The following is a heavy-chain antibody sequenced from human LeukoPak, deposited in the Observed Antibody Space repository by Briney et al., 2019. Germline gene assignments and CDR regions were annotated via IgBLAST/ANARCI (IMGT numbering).Heavy chain of an antibody. CDR1: GGSFSGYY. CDR3: ARGPYYDSSGLY. J-gene: IGHJ4*02. CDR2: INHSGST. V-gene: IGHV4-34*01. Sequence: SETLSLTCAVYGGSFSGYYWSWIRQPPGKGLEWIGEINHSGSTNYNPSLKGRVTISVDTSKNQFSLKLSSVTAADTAVYYCARGPYYDSSGLYWGQGTLVTVSS. D-gene: IGHD3-22*01.